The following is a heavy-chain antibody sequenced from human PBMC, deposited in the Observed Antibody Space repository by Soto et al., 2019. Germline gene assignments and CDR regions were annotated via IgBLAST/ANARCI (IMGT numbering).Heavy chain of an antibody. CDR3: ARDAEPVRVVLMVYAIGWFDP. J-gene: IGHJ5*02. D-gene: IGHD2-8*01. V-gene: IGHV1-46*01. CDR1: GYTFTSYY. Sequence: QVQLVQSGAEVKKPGASVKVSCKASGYTFTSYYMHWVRQAPGQGLEWMGIINPSGGSPSYAQKFQGRVTMTRDTSTSTVYMELSSLRSEDTAVYYCARDAEPVRVVLMVYAIGWFDPWGQGTLVTVSS. CDR2: INPSGGSP.